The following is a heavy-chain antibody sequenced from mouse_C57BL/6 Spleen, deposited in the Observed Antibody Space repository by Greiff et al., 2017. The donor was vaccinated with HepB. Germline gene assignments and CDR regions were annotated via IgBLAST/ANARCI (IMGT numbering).Heavy chain of an antibody. Sequence: QVQLQQPGAELVRPGSSVKLSCKASGYTFTSYWMDWVKQRPGQGLEWIGNIYPSDSETHYNQKFKDKATLTVDKSSRTAYMQLSSLTSEDSAVYYCARVAYYFDYWGQGTTLTVSS. CDR3: ARVAYYFDY. CDR2: IYPSDSET. CDR1: GYTFTSYW. V-gene: IGHV1-61*01. J-gene: IGHJ2*01.